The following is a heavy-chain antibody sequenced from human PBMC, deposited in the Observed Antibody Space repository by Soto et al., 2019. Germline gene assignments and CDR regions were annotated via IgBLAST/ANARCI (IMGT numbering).Heavy chain of an antibody. V-gene: IGHV1-18*01. CDR2: IRANNGNA. CDR1: GYPFASYA. Sequence: QVQLVQSGAEVKKPGASVKVSCKASGYPFASYAISWMRQAPGQGLEWRGWIRANNGNANYAQKLQGRVTMTTDTSTSTAYMELRSLRSDDTAVYYCARDPPPPDYWGQGTLVTVSS. CDR3: ARDPPPPDY. J-gene: IGHJ4*02.